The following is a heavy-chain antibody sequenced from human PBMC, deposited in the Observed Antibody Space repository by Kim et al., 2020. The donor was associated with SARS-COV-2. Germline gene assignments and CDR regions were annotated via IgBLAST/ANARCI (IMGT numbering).Heavy chain of an antibody. CDR1: GFTFSSYA. Sequence: GGSLRLSCAASGFTFSSYAMSWVRQAPGKGLEWVSAISGSGGSTYYADSVKGRFTISRDNSKNTLYLQMNSLRAEDTAVYYCAKDLFSSSWVHYYGMDVWGQGTTVTVSS. J-gene: IGHJ6*02. CDR2: ISGSGGST. CDR3: AKDLFSSSWVHYYGMDV. D-gene: IGHD6-13*01. V-gene: IGHV3-23*01.